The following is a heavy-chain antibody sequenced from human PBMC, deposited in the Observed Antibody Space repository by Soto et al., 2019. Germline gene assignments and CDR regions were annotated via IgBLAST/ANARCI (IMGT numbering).Heavy chain of an antibody. CDR2: IPYTGRT. V-gene: IGHV4-61*03. Sequence: SETLSLTCIVSGGSVTSGSYYWTWLRQPPGKGLEWIGYIPYTGRTKYNPSLQSRVTISVDTSKNDFSLNLSSVTAADTAVYFCAREWGLLPYYVMNVWGHGTAVTVSS. D-gene: IGHD7-27*01. CDR3: AREWGLLPYYVMNV. J-gene: IGHJ6*02. CDR1: GGSVTSGSYY.